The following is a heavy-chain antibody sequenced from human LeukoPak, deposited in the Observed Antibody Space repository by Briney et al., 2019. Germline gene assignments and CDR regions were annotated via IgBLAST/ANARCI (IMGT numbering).Heavy chain of an antibody. V-gene: IGHV4-34*01. Sequence: SETLSLTCAVYGGSFSGYYWSWSRQPPGKGLEWIGEINHSGSTNYNPSLKSRVTISVDTSKNQFSLKLSSVTAADTAVYYCARDTDGYNSFDYWGQGTLVTVSS. CDR1: GGSFSGYY. CDR2: INHSGST. CDR3: ARDTDGYNSFDY. J-gene: IGHJ4*02. D-gene: IGHD5-24*01.